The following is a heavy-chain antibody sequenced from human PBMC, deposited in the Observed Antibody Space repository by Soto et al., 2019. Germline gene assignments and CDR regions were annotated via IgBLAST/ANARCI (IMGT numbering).Heavy chain of an antibody. CDR3: ARLTSYCSGVSFSHTYFDY. V-gene: IGHV4-59*01. J-gene: IGHJ4*02. D-gene: IGHD2-15*01. CDR2: IYYSGST. Sequence: QVQLQESGPGLVKPSETLSLTCTVSGGSISSYYWSWIRQPPGKGLEWIGYIYYSGSTNYNPSLKSRVTISVDTSKNQFALKLSSVSAADTAVYYCARLTSYCSGVSFSHTYFDYWGQGTLVTVYS. CDR1: GGSISSYY.